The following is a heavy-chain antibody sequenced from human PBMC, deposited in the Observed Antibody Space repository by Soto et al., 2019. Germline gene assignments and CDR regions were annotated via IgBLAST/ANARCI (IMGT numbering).Heavy chain of an antibody. V-gene: IGHV1-69*01. D-gene: IGHD3-10*01. Sequence: VQLVQSGAEVQKPGSSVKVSCKVSGGTFRSFVIDWVRQAPGQRLEWLGGIIPIFGTTNYAGKFLGRVSMTADESTSTAYMELSSLTSDDTAVYFCARPRGGYGQTNFFDPWGQGTLVTVSS. J-gene: IGHJ5*02. CDR3: ARPRGGYGQTNFFDP. CDR1: GGTFRSFV. CDR2: IIPIFGTT.